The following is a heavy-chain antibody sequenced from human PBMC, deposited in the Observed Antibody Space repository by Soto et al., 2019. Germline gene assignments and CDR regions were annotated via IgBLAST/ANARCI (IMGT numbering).Heavy chain of an antibody. CDR2: ISSSSTYI. CDR1: GFTFSSYS. J-gene: IGHJ3*02. CDR3: ASQVDPEYSSGWVEGDDFDI. V-gene: IGHV3-21*01. Sequence: PGVSLRLSCAASGFTFSSYSMNWVRQAPGKGLEWVSSISSSSTYIYYADSVKGRFTISRDNAKNSLYLQMNSLRAEDTAVYYCASQVDPEYSSGWVEGDDFDIWGQGTMVTVSS. D-gene: IGHD6-25*01.